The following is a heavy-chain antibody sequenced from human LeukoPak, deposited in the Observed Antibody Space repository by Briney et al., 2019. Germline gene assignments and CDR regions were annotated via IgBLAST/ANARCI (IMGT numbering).Heavy chain of an antibody. CDR2: IKQDGSEK. CDR1: GYTFTSYS. CDR3: ARRSMRRYYYYMDV. D-gene: IGHD2/OR15-2a*01. Sequence: SCKASGYTFTSYSMNWVRQAPGKGLEWVASIKQDGSEKYYVDSVKGRFTISRDNAKNSLYLQMNSLRAEDTAVYYCARRSMRRYYYYMDVWGKGTTVTISS. V-gene: IGHV3-7*01. J-gene: IGHJ6*03.